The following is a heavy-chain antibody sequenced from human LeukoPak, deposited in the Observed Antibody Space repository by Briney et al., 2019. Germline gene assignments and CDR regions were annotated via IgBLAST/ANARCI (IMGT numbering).Heavy chain of an antibody. CDR3: ARGPTPHYYGSGSYRY. V-gene: IGHV4-34*01. J-gene: IGHJ4*02. Sequence: SETLSLTCAVYGGSFSGYYWSWIRQPPGRGLEWIGELNHSGSTNYNPSLKSRVTISVDTSKNQFSLKLSSVTAADTAVYYCARGPTPHYYGSGSYRYWGQGTLVTVSS. D-gene: IGHD3-10*01. CDR1: GGSFSGYY. CDR2: LNHSGST.